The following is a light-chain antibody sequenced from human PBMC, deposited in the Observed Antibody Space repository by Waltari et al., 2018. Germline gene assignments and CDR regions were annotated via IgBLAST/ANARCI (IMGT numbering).Light chain of an antibody. J-gene: IGLJ2*01. CDR2: GFS. CDR1: SSDVGGYNY. Sequence: QSALTQPASVSGSPGQSITIPCTGTSSDVGGYNYLSWYQHQPGKAPKLLIYGFSNRPSGVSNRCSGSKPGNTAARTISGLQAEDAGDYYCTSYTSSSISHVLFGGGTKLSVL. CDR3: TSYTSSSISHVL. V-gene: IGLV2-14*01.